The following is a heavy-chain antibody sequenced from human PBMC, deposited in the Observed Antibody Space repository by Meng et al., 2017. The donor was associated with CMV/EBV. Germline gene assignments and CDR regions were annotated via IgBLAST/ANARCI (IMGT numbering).Heavy chain of an antibody. V-gene: IGHV3-23*01. CDR1: GFTFSSYA. CDR3: ARDDSSY. Sequence: GESLKISCAASGFTFSSYAMSWVRQAPGKGLEWVSAISGGGGSTYYADSVKGRFTISRDNAKNSLYLQMNSLRAEDTAVYYCARDDSSYWGQGTLVTVSS. J-gene: IGHJ4*02. CDR2: ISGGGGST. D-gene: IGHD3-22*01.